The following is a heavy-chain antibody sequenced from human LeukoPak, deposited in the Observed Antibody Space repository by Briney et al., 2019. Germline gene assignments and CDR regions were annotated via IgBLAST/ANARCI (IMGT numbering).Heavy chain of an antibody. CDR2: INHSGST. CDR1: GGSFSGYY. J-gene: IGHJ6*03. D-gene: IGHD6-19*01. Sequence: PSETLSLTCAVYGGSFSGYYWSWIRQPPGKGLEWIGEINHSGSTNYNPSLKSRVTISVDTSKNQFSLKLSSVTAADTAVYYCARGGGAVAGRGGGYGRYYYYYYMDVWGKGTTVTVSS. CDR3: ARGGGAVAGRGGGYGRYYYYYYMDV. V-gene: IGHV4-34*01.